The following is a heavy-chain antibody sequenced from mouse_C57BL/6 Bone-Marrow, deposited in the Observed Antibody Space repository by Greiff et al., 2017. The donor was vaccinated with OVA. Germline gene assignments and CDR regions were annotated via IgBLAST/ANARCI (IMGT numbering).Heavy chain of an antibody. CDR2: IDPENGDT. CDR3: TTCRY. CDR1: GFNIKDDY. J-gene: IGHJ2*01. Sequence: VQLQQSGAELVRPGASVKLSCTASGFNIKDDYMHWVKERPEQGLEWIGWIDPENGDTEYASKFQGKATITADTSSKTVYLHLSSLTSEDTAVYHCTTCRYWGQGTTLTVSS. V-gene: IGHV14-4*01.